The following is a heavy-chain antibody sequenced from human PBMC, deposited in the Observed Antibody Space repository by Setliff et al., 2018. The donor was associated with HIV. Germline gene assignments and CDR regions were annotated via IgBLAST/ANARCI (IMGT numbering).Heavy chain of an antibody. Sequence: GGSLRLSCAASGFTFSSHWMSWIRQAPGKGLEWVASIKQDGSEKYFVDSVKGRFTISRDNAKDSMFLQMNGLRAEDTAVYYCARSASSSWYKYFDFWGQGTLVTVSS. D-gene: IGHD6-13*01. V-gene: IGHV3-7*01. J-gene: IGHJ4*02. CDR2: IKQDGSEK. CDR3: ARSASSSWYKYFDF. CDR1: GFTFSSHW.